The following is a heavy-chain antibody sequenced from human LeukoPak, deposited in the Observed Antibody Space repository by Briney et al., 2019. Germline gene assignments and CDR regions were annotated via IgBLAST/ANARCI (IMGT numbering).Heavy chain of an antibody. V-gene: IGHV4-59*01. CDR3: ARSSLRYFDWFSNNWFDP. CDR1: GASISRYY. Sequence: TSETLSLTCTVSGASISRYYWSWIRRPPGKGLEWIGHIYYSGSPNYNPSLKSRVTISVDTSKNQFSLKLSSLTAADTGVYYCARSSLRYFDWFSNNWFDPWGQGTLVTVSS. CDR2: IYYSGSP. D-gene: IGHD3-9*01. J-gene: IGHJ5*02.